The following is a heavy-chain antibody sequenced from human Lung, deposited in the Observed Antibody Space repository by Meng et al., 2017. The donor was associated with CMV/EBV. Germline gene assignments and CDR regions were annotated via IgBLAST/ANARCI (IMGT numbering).Heavy chain of an antibody. CDR1: GFTFSGYA. J-gene: IGHJ6*02. CDR3: AKRGDSSGTYAMDV. Sequence: SCAASGFTFSGYAMHWVRQAPGKGLEWVANIRFDGTNKYHADSVKGRFTISRDNSKNTLYLQMNSLRAKDTDVYYCAKRGDSSGTYAMDVWGQGTTVTVSS. V-gene: IGHV3-30*02. CDR2: IRFDGTNK. D-gene: IGHD3-22*01.